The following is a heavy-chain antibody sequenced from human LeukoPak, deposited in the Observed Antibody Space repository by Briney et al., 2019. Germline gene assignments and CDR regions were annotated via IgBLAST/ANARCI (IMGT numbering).Heavy chain of an antibody. J-gene: IGHJ4*02. CDR3: CSGGSCNF. CDR2: IKSDGSTT. CDR1: GFIFSSYW. Sequence: GGSLRLSCAASGFIFSSYWMHWVRQAPGKGLEWVSRIKSDGSTTSYADSVKGRFTISRDNAKNTLYLQMNSLRAEDTAVYYCCSGGSCNFWGQGTLVTVSS. V-gene: IGHV3-74*01. D-gene: IGHD2-15*01.